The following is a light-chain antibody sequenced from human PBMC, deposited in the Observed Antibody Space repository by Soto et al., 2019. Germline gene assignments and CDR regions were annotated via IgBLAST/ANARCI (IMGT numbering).Light chain of an antibody. J-gene: IGKJ4*01. Sequence: EVVMTQSPATLSVSPGDRATLSCRASQNVNTNLAWYQQQPGQAPRPLIFGASTWATGIPARFSGSGSGTEFTLTISSLQPEDFAVYYCQQYNNWPLTFGGGTKVEIK. CDR2: GAS. CDR1: QNVNTN. V-gene: IGKV3-15*01. CDR3: QQYNNWPLT.